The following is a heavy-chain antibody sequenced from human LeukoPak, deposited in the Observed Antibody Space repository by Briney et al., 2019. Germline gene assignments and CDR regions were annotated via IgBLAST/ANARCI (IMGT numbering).Heavy chain of an antibody. CDR1: GFTVSSNY. CDR2: IYSGGST. D-gene: IGHD3-16*01. CDR3: ARDLGVVRGVAFDI. J-gene: IGHJ3*02. Sequence: TGGSLRLSCAASGFTVSSNYMSWVRQAPGKGLEWVSVIYSGGSTYYADSVKGRFTISRDNSKNTLYLQMNSLRAEDTAVYYCARDLGVVRGVAFDIWGQGTMVTGSS. V-gene: IGHV3-66*01.